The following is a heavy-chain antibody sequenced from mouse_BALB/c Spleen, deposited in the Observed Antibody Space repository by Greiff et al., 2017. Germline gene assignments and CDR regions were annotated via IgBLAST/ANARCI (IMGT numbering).Heavy chain of an antibody. V-gene: IGHV5-6*01. CDR1: GFTFSSYG. CDR3: ARGNYDYYAMDY. Sequence: EVQVVESGGDLVKPGGSLKLSCAASGFTFSSYGMSWVRQTPDKRLEWVATISSGGSYTYYPDSVKGRFTISRDNAKNTLYLQMSSLKSEDTAMYYCARGNYDYYAMDYWGQGTSVTVSS. CDR2: ISSGGSYT. J-gene: IGHJ4*01.